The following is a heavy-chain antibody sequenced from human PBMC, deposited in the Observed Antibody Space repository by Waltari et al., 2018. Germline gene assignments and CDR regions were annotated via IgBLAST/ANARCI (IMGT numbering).Heavy chain of an antibody. D-gene: IGHD6-13*01. CDR1: GFSFIDYF. V-gene: IGHV1-2*06. J-gene: IGHJ3*02. CDR3: VRPQELGPEVGPFDM. CDR2: VDPKSGDV. Sequence: QVQLVQSGAEVKKTGASVKVSCQTSGFSFIDYFMHWVRQAPGQGLEWMGRVDPKSGDVHYAQNFQGRVTMTTDSSITTVYMELTRLKSDDTAVYYCVRPQELGPEVGPFDMWGRGTMVIVSS.